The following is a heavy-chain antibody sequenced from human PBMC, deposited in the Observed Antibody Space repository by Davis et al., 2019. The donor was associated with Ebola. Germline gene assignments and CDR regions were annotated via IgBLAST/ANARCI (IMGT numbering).Heavy chain of an antibody. CDR3: ARDSFDYRAGVDP. J-gene: IGHJ5*02. D-gene: IGHD3-9*01. CDR2: INHSGST. Sequence: PSETLSLTCAVHGGSFSGYYWNWIRQPPGKGLEWIGEINHSGSTNYNPSLKSRVTISVDTSKNQFSLKLSSVTAADTAVYYCARDSFDYRAGVDPWGQGTLVTVSS. V-gene: IGHV4-34*01. CDR1: GGSFSGYY.